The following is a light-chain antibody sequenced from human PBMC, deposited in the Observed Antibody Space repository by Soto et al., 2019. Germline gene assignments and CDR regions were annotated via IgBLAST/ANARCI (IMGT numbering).Light chain of an antibody. CDR1: SSDVGGYNY. J-gene: IGLJ3*02. V-gene: IGLV2-14*01. CDR3: SSYTSSTTLVV. Sequence: QSALTQPASVSGSPGQSITISCTGSSSDVGGYNYVSWYQQHPGKAPKLMIYEVSKRPSGVSNRFSGSKSGNTASLTISRLQAEDEADYYCSSYTSSTTLVVFGRGTKVTVL. CDR2: EVS.